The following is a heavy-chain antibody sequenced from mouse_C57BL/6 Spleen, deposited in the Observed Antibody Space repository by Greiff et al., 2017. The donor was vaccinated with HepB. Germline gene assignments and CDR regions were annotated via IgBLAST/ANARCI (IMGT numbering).Heavy chain of an antibody. Sequence: EVKLVESGGGLVKPGGSLKLSCAASGFTFSSYAMSWVRQTPEKRLEWVATISDGGSYTYYPDNVKGRFTISRDNAKNNLYLQMSHLKSEDTAMYYCARDQDYYGSSYAMDYWGQGTSVTVSS. J-gene: IGHJ4*01. V-gene: IGHV5-4*01. CDR3: ARDQDYYGSSYAMDY. D-gene: IGHD1-1*01. CDR2: ISDGGSYT. CDR1: GFTFSSYA.